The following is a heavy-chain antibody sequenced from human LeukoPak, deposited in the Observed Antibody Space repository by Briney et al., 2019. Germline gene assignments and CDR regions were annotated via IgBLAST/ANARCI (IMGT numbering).Heavy chain of an antibody. V-gene: IGHV3-7*05. J-gene: IGHJ6*02. CDR2: IKSDGSDK. D-gene: IGHD1-26*01. Sequence: GGSLRLSCAASGFTFSRYWMDWVRQAPGKGLEWVASIKSDGSDKYYVDSVKGRFTVSKDNAKNSLYLQMNSLRAEDTAVYYCARDLKVGATPYGMDVWGQGTTVTVSS. CDR3: ARDLKVGATPYGMDV. CDR1: GFTFSRYW.